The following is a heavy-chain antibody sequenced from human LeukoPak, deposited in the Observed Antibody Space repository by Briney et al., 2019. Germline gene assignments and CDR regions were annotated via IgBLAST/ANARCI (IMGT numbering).Heavy chain of an antibody. Sequence: PGGSLRLSCAASGFTFSSYGMHWVRQAPGKGLEWVAIIWYDGSNKYYADSVKGRFTISRDNSKNTLYLQMNSLRAEDTAVYYCARVVMYYDSSGYLFDYWGQGILVTVSS. V-gene: IGHV3-33*01. CDR3: ARVVMYYDSSGYLFDY. CDR2: IWYDGSNK. J-gene: IGHJ4*02. D-gene: IGHD3-22*01. CDR1: GFTFSSYG.